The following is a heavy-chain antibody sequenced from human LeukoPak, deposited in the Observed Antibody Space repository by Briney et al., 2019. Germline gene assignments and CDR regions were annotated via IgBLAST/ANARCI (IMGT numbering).Heavy chain of an antibody. V-gene: IGHV3-21*01. CDR3: ARGEYGSGSYHIDY. CDR2: ISGASSYI. CDR1: GFTFSSYS. J-gene: IGHJ4*02. Sequence: GGSLRLSCAASGFTFSSYSMNWVRQAPGKGLEWVSFISGASSYIYYADSVKGRFTISRDNAKNSLYLQMNSLRAEDTAVYYCARGEYGSGSYHIDYWGQGTLVTVSS. D-gene: IGHD3-10*01.